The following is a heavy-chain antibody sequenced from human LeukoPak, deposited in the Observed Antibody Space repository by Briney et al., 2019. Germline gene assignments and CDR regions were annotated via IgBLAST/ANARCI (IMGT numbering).Heavy chain of an antibody. CDR2: ISSSGSTI. J-gene: IGHJ5*02. Sequence: GGSLRLSCAASGFTFSSYEMNWVRQAPGKGLEWVSYISSSGSTIYYADSVKGRFTISRDNAKNSLYLQMNSLRAEDTAVYYCARDGYYGSGSYDHWGQGTLVTVSS. D-gene: IGHD3-10*01. CDR3: ARDGYYGSGSYDH. CDR1: GFTFSSYE. V-gene: IGHV3-48*03.